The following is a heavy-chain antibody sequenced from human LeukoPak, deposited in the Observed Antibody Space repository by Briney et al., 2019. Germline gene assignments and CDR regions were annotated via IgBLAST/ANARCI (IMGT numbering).Heavy chain of an antibody. J-gene: IGHJ4*02. D-gene: IGHD2-15*01. CDR1: GFTFSSYG. Sequence: GRSLRLPCAASGFTFSSYGMHWVRQAPGRGLEWVAVIWYDGSNKYYADSVKGRFTISRDNSKNTLYLQMNSLRAEDTAVYYCARDRYCSGGSCYLSYFDYWGQGTLVTVSS. V-gene: IGHV3-33*01. CDR2: IWYDGSNK. CDR3: ARDRYCSGGSCYLSYFDY.